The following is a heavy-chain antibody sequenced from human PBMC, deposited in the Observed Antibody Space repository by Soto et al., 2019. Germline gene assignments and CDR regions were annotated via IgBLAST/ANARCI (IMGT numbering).Heavy chain of an antibody. CDR3: ARDIGSLVAVAGTCYFDY. J-gene: IGHJ4*02. D-gene: IGHD6-19*01. V-gene: IGHV1-46*01. CDR1: GYTFTNFF. CDR2: INPGGGST. Sequence: QVQLVQSGAEVKGPGASVKISCKASGYTFTNFFIHWVRQAPGQGLEWMGIINPGGGSTDSAQKFKGRVTLTRDASTNTVHMELSSLRSEDTAVYYCARDIGSLVAVAGTCYFDYWGQGTLVNVSS.